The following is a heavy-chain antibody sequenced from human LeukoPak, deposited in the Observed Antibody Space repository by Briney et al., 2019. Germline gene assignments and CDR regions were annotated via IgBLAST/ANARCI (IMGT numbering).Heavy chain of an antibody. D-gene: IGHD3-22*01. CDR2: ISSSSSYI. CDR1: GFTFSSYS. J-gene: IGHJ6*03. Sequence: GGSLRLSCAASGFTFSSYSMNWVRQAPGKGLEWVSSISSSSSYIYYADSVKGRFTISRDNAKNSLYLQMNSLRAEDTAVYYCASSNYYDSSGYNYYYYMDVWGKGTTVTVSS. V-gene: IGHV3-21*01. CDR3: ASSNYYDSSGYNYYYYMDV.